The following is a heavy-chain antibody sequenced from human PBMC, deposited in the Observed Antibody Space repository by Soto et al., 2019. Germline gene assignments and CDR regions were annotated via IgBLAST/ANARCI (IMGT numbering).Heavy chain of an antibody. J-gene: IGHJ5*02. D-gene: IGHD6-13*01. CDR2: IIPIFGTA. CDR1: GGTFSSYA. CDR3: ARGSSWYKAWFDP. Sequence: SVKVSCKASGGTFSSYAISWVRQAPGQGLGWMGGIIPIFGTANYAQKFQGRVTITADESTSTTYMELSSLRSEDTAVYYCARGSSWYKAWFDPWGQGTLVNVSS. V-gene: IGHV1-69*13.